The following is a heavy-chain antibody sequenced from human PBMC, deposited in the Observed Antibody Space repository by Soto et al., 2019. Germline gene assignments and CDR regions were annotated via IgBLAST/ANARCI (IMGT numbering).Heavy chain of an antibody. J-gene: IGHJ4*02. CDR1: GYTFTSYG. V-gene: IGHV1-18*01. CDR2: ISGHNGNT. Sequence: QVQLVQSGAEVKEPGASVKVSCKASGYTFTSYGISWVRQAPGQGPEWMGWISGHNGNTNHPQSLQGRVTMTTDTSRNTAYMELRSLRSDDTAVYYCARHRFNYYDNSVYYYFDPRGQGTLVTVSS. D-gene: IGHD3-22*01. CDR3: ARHRFNYYDNSVYYYFDP.